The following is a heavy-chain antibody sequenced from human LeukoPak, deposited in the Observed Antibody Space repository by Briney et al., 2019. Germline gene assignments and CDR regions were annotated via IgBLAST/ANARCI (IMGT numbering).Heavy chain of an antibody. Sequence: ASVKVSCKASGYTFTSYGISWVRQAPGQGLEWMGWISAYNGNTNYAQKLQGRVTMTTDTSTSTAYMELRSLRSDDTAVYYCARTVYSSSWYECLIWGQGTLVTVSS. J-gene: IGHJ4*02. V-gene: IGHV1-18*01. CDR3: ARTVYSSSWYECLI. CDR2: ISAYNGNT. CDR1: GYTFTSYG. D-gene: IGHD6-13*01.